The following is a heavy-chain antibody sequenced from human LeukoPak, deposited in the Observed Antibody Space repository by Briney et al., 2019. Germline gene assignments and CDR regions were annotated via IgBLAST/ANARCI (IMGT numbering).Heavy chain of an antibody. CDR1: GGSFSGYY. J-gene: IGHJ4*02. V-gene: IGHV4-34*01. CDR3: ARGGFVVVTAFLFDY. CDR2: INHSGST. D-gene: IGHD2-21*02. Sequence: SETLSLTCAVYGGSFSGYYWSWIRQPPGKGLEWIGEINHSGSTNYNPSLKSRVTISVDTSKNQFSLKLSSVTAADTAVYYCARGGFVVVTAFLFDYWGQGTLVTVSS.